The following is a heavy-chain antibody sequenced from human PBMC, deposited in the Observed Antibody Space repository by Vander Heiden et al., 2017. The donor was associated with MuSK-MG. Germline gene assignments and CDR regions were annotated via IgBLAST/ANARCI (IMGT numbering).Heavy chain of an antibody. CDR1: GYTFTDYY. Sequence: QVQLVQSGAEVKKPGAAVKVSCKASGYTFTDYYKHWVRQAPGQGFQWMGWIDPKRGGTTYAQNFQGRVTMTRDTSINTAYMELSRLRSDDTAVYFCARVRVPTGVSFAFDIWGQGTMVTVSS. CDR3: ARVRVPTGVSFAFDI. V-gene: IGHV1-2*02. CDR2: IDPKRGGT. J-gene: IGHJ3*02. D-gene: IGHD2-2*01.